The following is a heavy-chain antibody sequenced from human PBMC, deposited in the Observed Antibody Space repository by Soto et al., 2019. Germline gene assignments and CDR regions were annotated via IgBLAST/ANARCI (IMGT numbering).Heavy chain of an antibody. CDR1: GYSFTSYW. J-gene: IGHJ6*02. D-gene: IGHD6-19*01. CDR3: ASRIAVAGKVYYYYVMDV. CDR2: IDPSDSYT. Sequence: PGESLKISCKGSGYSFTSYWISWVRQMPGKGLEWMGRIDPSDSYTNYSPSFQGHVTISADKSISTAYLQWSSLKASDTAMYYCASRIAVAGKVYYYYVMDVWGQGTTVTVSS. V-gene: IGHV5-10-1*01.